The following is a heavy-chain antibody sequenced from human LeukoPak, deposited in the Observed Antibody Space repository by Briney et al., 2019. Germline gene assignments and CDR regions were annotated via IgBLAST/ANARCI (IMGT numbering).Heavy chain of an antibody. CDR1: GDSMSPYY. V-gene: IGHV4-59*01. CDR3: ARTDYYYMDV. CDR2: IYYGGSR. J-gene: IGHJ6*03. Sequence: SETLSLTCTVSGDSMSPYYWSWIRQPPGKGLEWIGYIYYGGSRSYSPSLKSRVTISVDTSKNQFSLKLLSVTSADTAVYYCARTDYYYMDVWGKGTTVTVSS.